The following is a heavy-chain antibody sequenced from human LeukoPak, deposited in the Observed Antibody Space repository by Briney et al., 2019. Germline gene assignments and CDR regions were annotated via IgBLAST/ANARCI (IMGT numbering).Heavy chain of an antibody. CDR3: ARDVHGDYGSGWFDP. D-gene: IGHD4-17*01. CDR1: GGTFNNSA. J-gene: IGHJ5*02. CDR2: IMHLFGTA. Sequence: SVKVSCKTSGGTFNNSAISWVRQAPGQGLEWLGGIMHLFGTAGYAQKFQGRVTITKDESTRTVYLELTSLTSDDTAVYYCARDVHGDYGSGWFDPWGQGTLVSVSS. V-gene: IGHV1-69*05.